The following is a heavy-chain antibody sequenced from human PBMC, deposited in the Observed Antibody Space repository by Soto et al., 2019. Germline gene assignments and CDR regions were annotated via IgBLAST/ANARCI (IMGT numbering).Heavy chain of an antibody. D-gene: IGHD6-19*01. CDR3: ASHSIAVAGHYHYYGMDV. CDR1: GYSFTSYW. CDR2: IYPGDSDT. Sequence: GESLKISCKGSGYSFTSYWIGWVRQMPGKGLEWMGIIYPGDSDTRYSPSFQGQVTISADKSISTAYLQWSSLKASDTAMYYCASHSIAVAGHYHYYGMDVWGQGTTVTVSS. V-gene: IGHV5-51*01. J-gene: IGHJ6*02.